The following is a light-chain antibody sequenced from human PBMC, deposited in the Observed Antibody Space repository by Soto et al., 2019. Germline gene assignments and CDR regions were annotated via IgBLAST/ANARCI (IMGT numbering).Light chain of an antibody. J-gene: IGKJ2*01. Sequence: DIQMTQSPSSLSASVGDRVTITCRPSQSIVNHLNWYQHTPGKAPSLLIYAASSLQSGVPSRFSGSGSGTDFTLTISSLQPGDFATYYCQQSYSAPQMFTFGQGTKLEIK. CDR1: QSIVNH. CDR3: QQSYSAPQMFT. V-gene: IGKV1-39*01. CDR2: AAS.